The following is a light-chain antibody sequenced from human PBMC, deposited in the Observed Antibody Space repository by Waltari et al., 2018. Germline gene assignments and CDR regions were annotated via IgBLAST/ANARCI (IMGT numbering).Light chain of an antibody. Sequence: QSVLTQPPSVSGAPGQRVPIPCPGSSPNIGAGYDVPWYQQLPGTAPKLLIYGNSNRPSGVPDRFSGSKSGTSASLAITGLQAEDEADYYCQSYDSSLSGWVFGGGTKLTVL. CDR1: SPNIGAGYD. J-gene: IGLJ3*02. V-gene: IGLV1-40*01. CDR3: QSYDSSLSGWV. CDR2: GNS.